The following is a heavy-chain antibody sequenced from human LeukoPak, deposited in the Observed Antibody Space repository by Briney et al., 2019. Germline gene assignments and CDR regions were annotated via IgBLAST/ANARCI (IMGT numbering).Heavy chain of an antibody. CDR1: GYTFTSYD. V-gene: IGHV1-8*01. CDR2: MNPNSGNT. J-gene: IGHJ4*02. CDR3: ARGSGIQLWSPFGY. D-gene: IGHD5-18*01. Sequence: ASVKLSCKASGYTFTSYDINWVRQATGQGLEWMGWMNPNSGNTGYAQKFQGRVTMTRNTSISTAYMELSSLRSEDTAVYYCARGSGIQLWSPFGYWGEGTPVTASS.